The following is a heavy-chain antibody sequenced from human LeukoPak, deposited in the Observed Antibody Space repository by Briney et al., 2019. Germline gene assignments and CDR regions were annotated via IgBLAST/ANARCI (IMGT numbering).Heavy chain of an antibody. CDR2: ISAYNGNT. V-gene: IGHV1-18*04. Sequence: HVASVTVSCKASGYTFTGYYMHWVRQAPGQGLEWMGWISAYNGNTNYAQNLQGRVTMTTDTSTSTAYMELRSLRSDDTAVYYCARIDIVVVPAARYYYYGMDVWGQGTTVTVSS. CDR1: GYTFTGYY. CDR3: ARIDIVVVPAARYYYYGMDV. D-gene: IGHD2-2*01. J-gene: IGHJ6*02.